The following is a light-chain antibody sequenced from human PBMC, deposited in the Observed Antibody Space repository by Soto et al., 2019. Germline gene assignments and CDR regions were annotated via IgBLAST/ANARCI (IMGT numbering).Light chain of an antibody. J-gene: IGLJ3*02. CDR3: QSYDSSNRV. V-gene: IGLV6-57*04. Sequence: NFMLTQSHSVSESPGKTVTISCTRSSGSLASNYVQWYQQRPGSAPTTVIFEDNQRPSGVPDRFSGSIDSSSNSASLTIAGLKTEDEADYYCQSYDSSNRVFGGGTQLTVL. CDR2: EDN. CDR1: SGSLASNY.